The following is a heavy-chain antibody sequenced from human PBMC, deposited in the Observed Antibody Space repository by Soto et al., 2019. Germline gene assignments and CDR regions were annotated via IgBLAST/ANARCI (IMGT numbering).Heavy chain of an antibody. D-gene: IGHD6-13*01. J-gene: IGHJ4*02. CDR2: IKQDGSEK. CDR1: GFTFSRFW. V-gene: IGHV3-7*04. Sequence: GGSLRLSCAACGFTFSRFWITWVRQAPWKGLEWVANIKQDGSEKYYVDSVKGRFTISRDNARNSVFLQLTSLRVEDTAVYYCARGFGSSPIFEEYFDYFGQGALVAVSS. CDR3: ARGFGSSPIFEEYFDY.